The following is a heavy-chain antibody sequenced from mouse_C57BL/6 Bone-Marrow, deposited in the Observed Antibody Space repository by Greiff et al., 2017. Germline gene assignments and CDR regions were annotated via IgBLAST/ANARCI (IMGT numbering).Heavy chain of an antibody. CDR2: ISSGSSTI. D-gene: IGHD2-12*01. J-gene: IGHJ3*01. CDR1: GFTFSDYG. V-gene: IGHV5-17*01. Sequence: EVQLVDSGGGLVKPGGSLKLSCAASGFTFSDYGMHWVRQAPEKGLEWVAYISSGSSTIYYAVTVKGRFTISRDNAQNTLFMQMTSLRSEDTAMYYCARGDYNYDEAGLAYWGQGTLVTVSA. CDR3: ARGDYNYDEAGLAY.